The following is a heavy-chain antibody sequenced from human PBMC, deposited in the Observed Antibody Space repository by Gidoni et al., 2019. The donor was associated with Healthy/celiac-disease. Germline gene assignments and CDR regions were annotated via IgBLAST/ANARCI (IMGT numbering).Heavy chain of an antibody. J-gene: IGHJ2*01. D-gene: IGHD3-10*01. CDR3: ARRHVGWFGELNWYFDL. CDR1: GGSISSSSYY. CDR2: ISSSGSI. Sequence: QLQLQEAGPGLVKPSETLSLTFTVTGGSISSSSYYWGWIRKPPGKGLEWIGSISSSGSIYYNPSLKSRVTISVDPSKNQFSLKLSSVTAADTDVYYCARRHVGWFGELNWYFDLWGRGTLVTVSS. V-gene: IGHV4-39*01.